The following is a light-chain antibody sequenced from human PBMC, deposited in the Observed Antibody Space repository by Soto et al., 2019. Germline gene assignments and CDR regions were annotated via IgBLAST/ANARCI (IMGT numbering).Light chain of an antibody. CDR3: QQYNDWPLT. Sequence: ESVLAQSPATLSLSPGERATLSCRASQSLDSSLAWFQQKPGQAPRLLIYDVSYRASGIPARFSGSGSGTDFTLTISSLEPEDFAVYYCQQYNDWPLTFGQGTKVEI. J-gene: IGKJ1*01. V-gene: IGKV3-11*01. CDR1: QSLDSS. CDR2: DVS.